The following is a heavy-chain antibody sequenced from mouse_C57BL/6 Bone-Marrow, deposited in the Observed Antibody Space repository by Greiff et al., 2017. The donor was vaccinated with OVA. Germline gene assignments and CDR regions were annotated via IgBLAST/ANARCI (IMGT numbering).Heavy chain of an antibody. CDR2: ISDGGSYT. J-gene: IGHJ2*01. CDR3: ARDRGYSNYLYYFDY. CDR1: GFTFSSYA. V-gene: IGHV5-4*01. D-gene: IGHD2-5*01. Sequence: EVQGVESGGGLVKPGGSLKLSCAASGFTFSSYAMSWVRQTPEKRLEWVATISDGGSYTYYPDNVKGRFTLSIDNAKNNRYMKMSNLKSEDTAMYYCARDRGYSNYLYYFDYWGQGTTLTVSS.